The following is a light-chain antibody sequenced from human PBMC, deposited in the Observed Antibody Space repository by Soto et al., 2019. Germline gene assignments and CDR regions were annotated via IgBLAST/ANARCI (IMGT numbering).Light chain of an antibody. CDR3: QQYNNYSYT. CDR2: DTS. Sequence: DIQMTQSPSTLSASVGDRVTITCRASQSIGSWLARYQQKPGKDPKLLIYDTSSLERGVPSNFGGSGSGTDFNLTISSLQTDTFVTYYYQQYNNYSYTSGQGTMLMSK. J-gene: IGKJ2*01. CDR1: QSIGSW. V-gene: IGKV1-5*01.